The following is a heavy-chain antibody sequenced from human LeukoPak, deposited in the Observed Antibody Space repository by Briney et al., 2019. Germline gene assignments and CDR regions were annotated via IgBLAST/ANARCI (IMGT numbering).Heavy chain of an antibody. J-gene: IGHJ6*02. CDR2: IKSKGDSGTT. CDR3: SSPRDFGSASYYYGMDV. V-gene: IGHV3-15*01. CDR1: GFIFSNAW. D-gene: IGHD3-3*01. Sequence: GGSLRLSCAASGFIFSNAWMSWVRQAPGKGLEWVGRIKSKGDSGTTDYAAPVKGRFTISRDDSKNMLYVQMNSLTTEDTAVYFCSSPRDFGSASYYYGMDVWGQGTTVTVSS.